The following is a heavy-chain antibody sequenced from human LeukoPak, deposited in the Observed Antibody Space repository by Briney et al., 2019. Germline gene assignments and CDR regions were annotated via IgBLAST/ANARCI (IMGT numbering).Heavy chain of an antibody. CDR2: IYYSGST. Sequence: SETLSLTCTVSGGSISSYYWSWIRQPPGKGLEWIGYIYYSGSTNYNPSLKSRVTISVDTSKNQFSLKPSSVTAADTAVYYCARSYDFWSGVDYWGQGTLVTVSS. D-gene: IGHD3-3*01. J-gene: IGHJ4*02. CDR1: GGSISSYY. V-gene: IGHV4-59*01. CDR3: ARSYDFWSGVDY.